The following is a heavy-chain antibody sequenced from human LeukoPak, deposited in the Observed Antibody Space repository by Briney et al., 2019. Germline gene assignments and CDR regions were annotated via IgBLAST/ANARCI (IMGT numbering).Heavy chain of an antibody. CDR1: GYTFTSYY. J-gene: IGHJ5*02. D-gene: IGHD6-13*01. Sequence: ASVKVSCKASGYTFTSYYMHWVRQAPGQGLEGMGIINPSGGSTSYAQKFQGRVTMTRDTSTSTVYMELSSLRSEDTAVYYCARDGIAAAGRLYNWFDPWGQGTLVTVSS. CDR3: ARDGIAAAGRLYNWFDP. CDR2: INPSGGST. V-gene: IGHV1-46*01.